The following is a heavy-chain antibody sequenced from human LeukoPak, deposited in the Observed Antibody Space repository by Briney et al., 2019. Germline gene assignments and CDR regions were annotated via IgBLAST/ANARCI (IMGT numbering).Heavy chain of an antibody. D-gene: IGHD3-10*01. Sequence: GGTLRLSCAASGFTFSSYGMTWVRQAPGKGLEWVSDISGSGIRRDYADSVKGRFTISRDNSKNTLYLQMNSLRAEDTAIYYCAKDLVTGSLDYWGQGTLVTVSS. CDR2: ISGSGIRR. CDR1: GFTFSSYG. J-gene: IGHJ4*02. CDR3: AKDLVTGSLDY. V-gene: IGHV3-23*01.